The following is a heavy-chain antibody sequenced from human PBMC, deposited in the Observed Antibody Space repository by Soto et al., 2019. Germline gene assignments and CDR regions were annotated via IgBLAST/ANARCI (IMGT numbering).Heavy chain of an antibody. Sequence: SGPTLVNPTQTLTLTCTFSVFSLTTSGMCVSWIRQPPGKALEWLARIDWDDDKHYRTSLKTRLTISKDTSKNHVVLTMTNMDPVDTATYYCARIRRNDYGDYFDYWGQGALVTVSS. V-gene: IGHV2-70*11. CDR3: ARIRRNDYGDYFDY. CDR1: VFSLTTSGMC. CDR2: IDWDDDK. J-gene: IGHJ4*02. D-gene: IGHD4-17*01.